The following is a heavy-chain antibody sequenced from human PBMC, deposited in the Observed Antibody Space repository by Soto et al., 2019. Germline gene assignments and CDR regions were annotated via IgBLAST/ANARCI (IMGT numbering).Heavy chain of an antibody. V-gene: IGHV3-7*03. J-gene: IGHJ5*02. CDR2: IKQDGSEK. Sequence: PGGSLRLSCAASGFTFSSYLMSWVRQAPGKGLEWVANIKQDGSEKYYVDSVKGRFTISRDNAKNSLYLQMNSLRAEDTAVYYCVKGFDPWGQGTLVTVSS. CDR1: GFTFSSYL. CDR3: VKGFDP.